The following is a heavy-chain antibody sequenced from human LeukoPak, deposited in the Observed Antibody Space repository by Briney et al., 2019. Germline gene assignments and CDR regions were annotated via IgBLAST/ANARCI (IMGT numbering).Heavy chain of an antibody. Sequence: GGSLRLSCAASGFTFSSYAMSWVRQAPGKGLEWVSAISGSGGSTYYADSVKGRFTISRDNSKNTLYLQMNSLRAEDTAVYYCAKDRAYCGGDCYPGSDFDYWGQGTLVTVSS. J-gene: IGHJ4*02. CDR3: AKDRAYCGGDCYPGSDFDY. CDR1: GFTFSSYA. D-gene: IGHD2-21*02. CDR2: ISGSGGST. V-gene: IGHV3-23*01.